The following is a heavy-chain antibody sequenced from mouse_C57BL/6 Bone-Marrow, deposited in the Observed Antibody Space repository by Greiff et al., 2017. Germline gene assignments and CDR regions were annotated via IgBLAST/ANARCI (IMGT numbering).Heavy chain of an antibody. CDR3: TSIIYYDYEGFAY. V-gene: IGHV6-6*01. J-gene: IGHJ3*01. D-gene: IGHD2-4*01. Sequence: VQLKESGGGLVQPGGSMKLSCAASGFTFSDAWMDWVRQSPEKGLEWVAEIRNKANNHATYYAESVKGRFTISRDDSKSSVYLQMNSLRAEDTGMYYCTSIIYYDYEGFAYWGQGTLVTVSA. CDR1: GFTFSDAW. CDR2: IRNKANNHAT.